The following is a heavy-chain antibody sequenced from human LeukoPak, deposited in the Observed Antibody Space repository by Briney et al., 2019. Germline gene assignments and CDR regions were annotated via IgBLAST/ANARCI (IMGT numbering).Heavy chain of an antibody. CDR2: ISWDGGST. V-gene: IGHV3-43D*03. CDR1: GFTFDDYA. J-gene: IGHJ4*02. CDR3: AKDGEGYCSSTSCYLLDY. Sequence: PGGPLRLXCAASGFTFDDYAMHWVRQAPGKGLEWVSLISWDGGSTYYADSVKGRFTISRDNSKNSLYLQMNSLRAEDTALYYCAKDGEGYCSSTSCYLLDYWGQGTLVTVSS. D-gene: IGHD2-2*01.